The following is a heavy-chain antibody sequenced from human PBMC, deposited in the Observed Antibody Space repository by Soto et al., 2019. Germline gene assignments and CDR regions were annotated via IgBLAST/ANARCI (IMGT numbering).Heavy chain of an antibody. V-gene: IGHV3-48*02. CDR3: ARDASVSSITMVRGVHDY. CDR2: ISSSSSTI. CDR1: GFTFSSYS. J-gene: IGHJ4*02. Sequence: PGGSLRLSCAASGFTFSSYSMNWVRQAPGKGLEWVSYISSSSSTIYYADSVKGRFTISRDNAKNSLYLQMNSLRDEDTAVYYCARDASVSSITMVRGVHDYWGQGTLVTVSS. D-gene: IGHD3-10*01.